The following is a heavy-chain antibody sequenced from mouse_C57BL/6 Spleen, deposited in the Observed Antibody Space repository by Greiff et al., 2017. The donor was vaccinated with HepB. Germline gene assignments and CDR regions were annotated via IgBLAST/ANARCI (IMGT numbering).Heavy chain of an antibody. V-gene: IGHV1-22*01. CDR3: AREGSIYYYGSSPYYYAMDY. CDR1: GYTFTDYK. D-gene: IGHD1-1*01. Sequence: EVQLQESGPELVKPGASVKMSCKASGYTFTDYKMHWVKKSHGKGLEWMGDSNPNTGGTSYNQKFKGKATLTVNKSSSTAYMELRSLTSEDSAVYYCAREGSIYYYGSSPYYYAMDYWGQGTSVTVSS. CDR2: SNPNTGGT. J-gene: IGHJ4*01.